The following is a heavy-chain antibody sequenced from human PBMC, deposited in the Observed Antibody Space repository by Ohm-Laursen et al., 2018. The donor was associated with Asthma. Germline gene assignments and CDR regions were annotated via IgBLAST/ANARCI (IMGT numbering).Heavy chain of an antibody. CDR2: INQDGSIW. V-gene: IGHV3-7*01. J-gene: IGHJ4*02. CDR3: ARDVYDFWSGSRDLDSGIFDY. CDR1: GFTFSNHW. D-gene: IGHD3-3*01. Sequence: GSLRLSCAASGFTFSNHWMTWVRQAPGRGLEWVANINQDGSIWGYVDSVKGRFAISRDNAHNSLYLQMSSLRAEDTAVYYCARDVYDFWSGSRDLDSGIFDYWGQGTLVTVSS.